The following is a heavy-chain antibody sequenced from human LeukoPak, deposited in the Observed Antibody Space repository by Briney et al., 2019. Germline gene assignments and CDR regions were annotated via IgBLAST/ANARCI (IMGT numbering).Heavy chain of an antibody. V-gene: IGHV4-59*01. Sequence: PSETLSLTCTVSGGSISSYYWSRIRQPPGKGLEWIGYIYYSGSTNYNPSLKSRVTISVDTSKNQFSLKLSSVTAADTAVYYCARGPPAGTGSSSTLDYWGQGTLVTVSS. CDR3: ARGPPAGTGSSSTLDY. CDR1: GGSISSYY. J-gene: IGHJ4*02. CDR2: IYYSGST. D-gene: IGHD6-6*01.